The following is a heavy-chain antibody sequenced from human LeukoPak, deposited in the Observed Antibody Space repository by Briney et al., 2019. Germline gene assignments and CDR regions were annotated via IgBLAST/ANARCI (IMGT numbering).Heavy chain of an antibody. Sequence: PGGSLRLSCAASGFTFSRSAMHWVRQPPGKGLEWMAVIPNDGMRKFHADSVKGRFTISRDNSKNTLYLQMDSLTTEDTALYYCARRRDGYNPELDYWGQGTLVTVSS. J-gene: IGHJ4*02. CDR2: IPNDGMRK. D-gene: IGHD5-24*01. V-gene: IGHV3-30*04. CDR1: GFTFSRSA. CDR3: ARRRDGYNPELDY.